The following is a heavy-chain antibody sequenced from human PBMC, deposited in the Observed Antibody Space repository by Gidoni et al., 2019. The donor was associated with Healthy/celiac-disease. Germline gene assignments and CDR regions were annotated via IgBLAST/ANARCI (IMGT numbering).Heavy chain of an antibody. CDR1: GGSVSRGSYY. CDR2: IYYSGST. J-gene: IGHJ6*02. CDR3: ARDHEQHYYYYYGMDV. V-gene: IGHV4-61*01. D-gene: IGHD6-13*01. Sequence: QVQLQESGPGLVKPSETLSLTCTVSGGSVSRGSYYWSWIRQPPGKGLEWIGYIYYSGSTNYNPSLKSRVTISVDTSKNQFALKLSSVTAADTAVYYCARDHEQHYYYYYGMDVWGQGTTVTVSS.